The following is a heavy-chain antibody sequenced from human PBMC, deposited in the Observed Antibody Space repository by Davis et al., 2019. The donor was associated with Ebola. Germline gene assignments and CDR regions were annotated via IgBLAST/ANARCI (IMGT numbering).Heavy chain of an antibody. CDR3: ARISNYDFWSGPFYYHMDV. CDR2: IIPIFGTA. Sequence: SVKVSCKASGGTFSSYAISWVRQAPGQGLEWMGGIIPIFGTANYAQKFQGRVTITADESTSTAYMELRSLRSDDTAVYYCARISNYDFWSGPFYYHMDVWGKGTTVTVSS. CDR1: GGTFSSYA. J-gene: IGHJ6*03. D-gene: IGHD3-3*01. V-gene: IGHV1-69*13.